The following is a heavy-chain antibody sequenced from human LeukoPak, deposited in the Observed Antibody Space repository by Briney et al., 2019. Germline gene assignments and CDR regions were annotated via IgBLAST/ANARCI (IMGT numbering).Heavy chain of an antibody. V-gene: IGHV1-2*02. CDR2: INPNSGGT. D-gene: IGHD5-18*01. Sequence: GSVKVSCKASGYTFTGYYMHWVRQAPGQGLERMGWINPNSGGTNYAQKFQGRVTMTRDTSISTAYMELSRLRSDDTAVYYCARSYSYGSRPFFDYWGQGTLVTVSS. J-gene: IGHJ4*02. CDR1: GYTFTGYY. CDR3: ARSYSYGSRPFFDY.